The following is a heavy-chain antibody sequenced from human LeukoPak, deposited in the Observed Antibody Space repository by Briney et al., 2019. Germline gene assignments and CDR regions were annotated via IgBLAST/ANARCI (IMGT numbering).Heavy chain of an antibody. D-gene: IGHD6-19*01. V-gene: IGHV3-7*03. CDR1: GFTFSSYW. J-gene: IGHJ4*02. CDR2: IKQDGSEK. CDR3: ARAVAVDY. Sequence: GGSLRLSCAAPGFTFSSYWMSWVRQAPGKGLEWVANIKQDGSEKYYVDSVKGRFTISRDNAKNSLYLQMNSLRAEDTAVYYCARAVAVDYWGQGTLVTVSS.